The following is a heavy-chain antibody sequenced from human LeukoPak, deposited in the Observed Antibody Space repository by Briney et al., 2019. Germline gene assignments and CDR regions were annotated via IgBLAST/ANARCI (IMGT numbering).Heavy chain of an antibody. CDR2: IIPIFGTA. D-gene: IGHD3-22*01. V-gene: IGHV1-69*13. CDR1: GGTFSSYA. Sequence: SVKVFCKASGGTFSSYAISWVRQAPGQGLEWMGGIIPIFGTANYAQKFQGRVTITADESTSTAYMELSSLRSEDTAVYYCARNHDYYDSSGHFDYWGQGTLVTVSS. CDR3: ARNHDYYDSSGHFDY. J-gene: IGHJ4*02.